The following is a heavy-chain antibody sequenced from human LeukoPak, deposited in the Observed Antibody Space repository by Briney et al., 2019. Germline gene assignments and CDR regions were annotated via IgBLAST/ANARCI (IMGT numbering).Heavy chain of an antibody. CDR1: GGSISSYY. V-gene: IGHV4-59*01. CDR2: IYYSWST. D-gene: IGHD3-22*01. J-gene: IGHJ6*03. Sequence: SETLSLTCTVSGGSISSYYWSWIRQPPGKGLEWIGYIYYSWSTNYNPSLKSRVTISVDTSKNQFSLKLSSVTAADTAVYYCARGYYDSSGYFEYYYYYYMDVWGKGTTVTVSS. CDR3: ARGYYDSSGYFEYYYYYYMDV.